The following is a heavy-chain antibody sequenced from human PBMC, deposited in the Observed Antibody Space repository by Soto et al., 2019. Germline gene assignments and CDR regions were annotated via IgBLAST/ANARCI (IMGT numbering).Heavy chain of an antibody. J-gene: IGHJ6*02. CDR3: ARENLFGYGSNYYYYYGMDV. CDR2: INPSGGST. D-gene: IGHD3-10*01. Sequence: ASVKVSCKASGYTFTSYYMHWVRQAPGQGLEWMGIINPSGGSTSYAQKFQGRVTMTRDTSTSTVYMELSSLRSEDTAVYYCARENLFGYGSNYYYYYGMDVWGQGTTVTV. V-gene: IGHV1-46*01. CDR1: GYTFTSYY.